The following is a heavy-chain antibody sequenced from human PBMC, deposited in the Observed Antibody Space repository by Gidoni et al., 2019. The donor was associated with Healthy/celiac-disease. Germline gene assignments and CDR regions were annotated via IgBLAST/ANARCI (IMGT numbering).Heavy chain of an antibody. CDR2: IRSKANSYAT. V-gene: IGHV3-73*01. J-gene: IGHJ6*03. CDR1: GFTFRGSA. D-gene: IGHD2-2*01. CDR3: TSQQGYCSGTSCPKGRDYYYFYMDV. Sequence: EVQLVESGGGLVQPGGSLTLSCAASGFTFRGSAMHWVRQASGKGLEWVGRIRSKANSYATAYAASVRGRFTISRDDSKNTAYLQMKSLKTEDTAVYYCTSQQGYCSGTSCPKGRDYYYFYMDVWGKGTTVTVSS.